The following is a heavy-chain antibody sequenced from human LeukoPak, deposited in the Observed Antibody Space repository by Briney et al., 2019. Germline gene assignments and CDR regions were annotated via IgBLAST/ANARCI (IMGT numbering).Heavy chain of an antibody. J-gene: IGHJ4*02. CDR3: ATPGRYGDYVWDY. D-gene: IGHD4-17*01. V-gene: IGHV1-24*01. CDR2: FDPEDGET. Sequence: ASVKVSCKVSGYTRTELSMHWVRRAPGKGLEWMGGFDPEDGETIYAQKFQGRVTMTEDTSTDTAYMELSSLRSEDTAVYYCATPGRYGDYVWDYWGQGTLVTVSS. CDR1: GYTRTELS.